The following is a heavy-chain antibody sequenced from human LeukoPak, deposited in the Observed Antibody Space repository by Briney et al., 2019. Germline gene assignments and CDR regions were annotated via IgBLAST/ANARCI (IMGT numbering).Heavy chain of an antibody. V-gene: IGHV1-18*04. J-gene: IGHJ4*02. D-gene: IGHD2-2*01. CDR3: ARGRGFWDIVVVPAAEGDY. CDR2: ISAYNGNT. Sequence: AASVKVSCKASGYTFTSYSISWVRQAPGQGLEWMGWISAYNGNTNYAQKFQGRVTMTRNTSISTAYMELSSLRSEDTAVYYCARGRGFWDIVVVPAAEGDYWGQGTLVTVSS. CDR1: GYTFTSYS.